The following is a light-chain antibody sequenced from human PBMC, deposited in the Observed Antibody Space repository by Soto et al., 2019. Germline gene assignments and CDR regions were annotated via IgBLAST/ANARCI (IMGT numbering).Light chain of an antibody. CDR1: QSVTTH. CDR2: AAS. Sequence: DIEMTQSPVTLSVSPGERATISCRASQSVTTHLAWYQQRLGQAPRLLIYAASSRATEIPDRFSGSGSGTEFTFTISSLQSEDFAFYYCQQYKNWPLTFGQGTRLEIK. V-gene: IGKV3-15*01. CDR3: QQYKNWPLT. J-gene: IGKJ5*01.